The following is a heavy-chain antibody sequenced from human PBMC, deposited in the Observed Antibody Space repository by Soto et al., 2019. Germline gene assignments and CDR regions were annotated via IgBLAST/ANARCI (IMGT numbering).Heavy chain of an antibody. CDR2: IGTAGDT. V-gene: IGHV3-13*01. D-gene: IGHD3-22*01. CDR1: GFTFSSYD. J-gene: IGHJ5*02. Sequence: GGSLRLSCAASGFTFSSYDMHWVRQATGKGLEWVSAIGTAGDTYYPGSVKGRFTISRENAKNSLYLQMNSLRAEDTAVYYCARGPYYDSSGYYSWFDPWGQGTLVTVSS. CDR3: ARGPYYDSSGYYSWFDP.